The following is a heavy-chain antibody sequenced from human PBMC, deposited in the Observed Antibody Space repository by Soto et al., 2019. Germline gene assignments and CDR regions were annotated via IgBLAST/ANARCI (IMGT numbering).Heavy chain of an antibody. D-gene: IGHD3-10*01. CDR1: GGSISSSSYY. V-gene: IGHV4-39*07. CDR2: IYHSGST. Sequence: PSETLSLTCTVSGGSISSSSYYWGWIRQPPGKGLEWIGSIYHSGSTNYNPSLKSRVTISVDKSKNQFSLRLSSVTAADTAVYRCARGVPYPYYGSGTYIDYWGQGTLVTVSS. J-gene: IGHJ4*02. CDR3: ARGVPYPYYGSGTYIDY.